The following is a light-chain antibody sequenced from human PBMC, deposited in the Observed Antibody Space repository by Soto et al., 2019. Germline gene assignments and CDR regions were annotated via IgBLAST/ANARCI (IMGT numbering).Light chain of an antibody. J-gene: IGKJ1*01. CDR1: QSVSSN. CDR2: GAS. Sequence: TQAPATLSLYAKERATLSCRASQSVSSNLAWYQQKPGQAPRLLIYGASTRATGIPARLSGSGSGTEFTLTFSSLQSEDSAVYYCEPYNDWWTFGQGTKVDI. CDR3: EPYNDWWT. V-gene: IGKV3-15*01.